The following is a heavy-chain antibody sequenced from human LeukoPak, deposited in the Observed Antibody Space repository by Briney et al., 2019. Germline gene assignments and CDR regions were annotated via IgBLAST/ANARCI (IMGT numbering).Heavy chain of an antibody. V-gene: IGHV3-43D*03. CDR3: AKDFYGSGSQIDY. Sequence: GGSLRLSCAASGFTFGDYAMHWVRQAPGKGLEWVSLISWDGGSTYYADSVKGRFTISRDNSKNSLYLQMNSLRAEDTALYYCAKDFYGSGSQIDYWGQGTLVTVSS. CDR1: GFTFGDYA. J-gene: IGHJ4*02. D-gene: IGHD3-10*01. CDR2: ISWDGGST.